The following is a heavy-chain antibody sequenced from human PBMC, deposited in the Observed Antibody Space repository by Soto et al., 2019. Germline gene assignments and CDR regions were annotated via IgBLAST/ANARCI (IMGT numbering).Heavy chain of an antibody. CDR2: IIPISGTA. CDR3: ARSGLIAAATNWFDP. V-gene: IGHV1-69*06. Sequence: QVQLVQSGAEVKKPGSSVKVSCKASGGTFSSYAISWVRQAPGQGLEWMGGIIPISGTANYAQKFQGRVTITADKSTSTAYMELSSLRSEDTAVYYCARSGLIAAATNWFDPWGQGTLVTVSS. CDR1: GGTFSSYA. D-gene: IGHD6-13*01. J-gene: IGHJ5*02.